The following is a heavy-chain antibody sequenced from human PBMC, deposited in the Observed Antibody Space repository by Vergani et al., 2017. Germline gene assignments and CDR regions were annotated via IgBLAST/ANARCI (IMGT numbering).Heavy chain of an antibody. V-gene: IGHV1-69*01. Sequence: QVQLVQSGPELKKPGSSVKISCEASGGTFNSFAFTWVRQAPGQGLEWVGAIVPMFGTATYAQKFRDRVTIVADESTKAAHMELSSLRPDDAAVYFCAREINNSFDSWGQGTLVAVSS. CDR3: AREINNSFDS. CDR1: GGTFNSFA. J-gene: IGHJ4*02. CDR2: IVPMFGTA. D-gene: IGHD1-14*01.